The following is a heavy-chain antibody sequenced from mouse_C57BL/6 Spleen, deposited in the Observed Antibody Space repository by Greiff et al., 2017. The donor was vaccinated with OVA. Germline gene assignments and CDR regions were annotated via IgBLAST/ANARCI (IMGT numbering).Heavy chain of an antibody. CDR3: ARSTVVAHFDY. CDR2: IYPRSGNT. V-gene: IGHV1-81*01. J-gene: IGHJ2*01. CDR1: GYTFTSYG. D-gene: IGHD1-1*01. Sequence: VQLQQSGAELARPGASVKLSCKASGYTFTSYGISWVKQRTGQGLEWIGEIYPRSGNTYYNEKFKGKATLTADNSSSTAYMELRSLTSEDSAVYFCARSTVVAHFDYWGQGTTLTVSS.